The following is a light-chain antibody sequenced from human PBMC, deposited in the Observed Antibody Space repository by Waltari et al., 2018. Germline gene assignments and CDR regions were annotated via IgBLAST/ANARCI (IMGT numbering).Light chain of an antibody. J-gene: IGLJ3*02. Sequence: QSALTQPASVSGSPGQSLTISCPGTSSDVGGYNYVSWYQPHPGKAPKLMIYDVSKRPSGVSNRFSGSKSGNTASLTISGLQAEDEADYYCSSYTSSSTEFGGGTKLTVL. CDR2: DVS. CDR3: SSYTSSSTE. V-gene: IGLV2-14*01. CDR1: SSDVGGYNY.